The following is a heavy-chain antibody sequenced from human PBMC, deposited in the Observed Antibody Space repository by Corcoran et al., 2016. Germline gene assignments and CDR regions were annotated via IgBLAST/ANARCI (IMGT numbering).Heavy chain of an antibody. V-gene: IGHV3-30*18. Sequence: QVQLVESGGGVVQPGRSLRLSCAASGFTFSSYGMHWVRPAPGKGLEWVAVISYDGSNKYYADSVKGRFTISRDNSKNTLYLQMNSLRAEDTAVYYCAKARRRGESTVVTSSFDYWGQGTLVTVSS. CDR3: AKARRRGESTVVTSSFDY. CDR1: GFTFSSYG. J-gene: IGHJ4*02. D-gene: IGHD3-16*01. CDR2: ISYDGSNK.